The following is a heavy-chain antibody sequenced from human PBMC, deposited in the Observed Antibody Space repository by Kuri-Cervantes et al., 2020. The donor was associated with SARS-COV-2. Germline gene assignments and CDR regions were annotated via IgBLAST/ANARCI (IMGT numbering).Heavy chain of an antibody. J-gene: IGHJ3*02. V-gene: IGHV1-69*05. CDR2: IIPIFGTA. D-gene: IGHD3-10*01. Sequence: SVKVSCKASGGTFSSYAISWVRQAPGQGLEWMGGIIPIFGTANYAQKFQGRVTITTDESTSTAYMELSSLRSEDTAVYYCAREAPGGPMGGFHDAFDIWGQGTMVTVSS. CDR3: AREAPGGPMGGFHDAFDI. CDR1: GGTFSSYA.